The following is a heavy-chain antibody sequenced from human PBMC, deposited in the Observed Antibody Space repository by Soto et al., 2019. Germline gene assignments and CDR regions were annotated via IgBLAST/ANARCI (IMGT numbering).Heavy chain of an antibody. CDR2: IKEDGSNE. D-gene: IGHD2-15*01. CDR1: GFTFSDYW. J-gene: IGHJ4*02. Sequence: GGSLRLSCTGSGFTFSDYWMSWVRQAPGKGLEWVANIKEDGSNENSVDSVKGRFTISRDNAKNSLFLQMSSLRVEDTAVYHCVLYGYDNAWGSYWGPGTLVTVSS. CDR3: VLYGYDNAWGSY. V-gene: IGHV3-7*03.